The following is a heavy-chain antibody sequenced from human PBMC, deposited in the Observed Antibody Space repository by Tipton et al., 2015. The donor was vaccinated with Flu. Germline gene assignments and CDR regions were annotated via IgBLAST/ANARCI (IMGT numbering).Heavy chain of an antibody. CDR3: ARSSPGRGARSYYYGMDV. V-gene: IGHV4-59*01. CDR2: IYSSGAT. J-gene: IGHJ6*02. Sequence: TLSLTCTVSGGSITNYYWSWIRQGPGKGLEWIGYIYSSGATNYNSSLKGRVTISIDTSKNQFSLKLSSVTAADTAVYYCARSSPGRGARSYYYGMDVWGPGTTVTVSS. CDR1: GGSITNYY.